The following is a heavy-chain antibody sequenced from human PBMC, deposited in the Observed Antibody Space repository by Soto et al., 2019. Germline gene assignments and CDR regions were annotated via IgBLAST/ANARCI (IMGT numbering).Heavy chain of an antibody. D-gene: IGHD5-18*01. V-gene: IGHV3-30-3*01. CDR1: GFTFSSYA. Sequence: GSLRLSCAASGFTFSSYAMHWVRQAPGKGLEWVAVISYDGSNKYYADSVKGRFTISRDNSKNTLYLQMNSLRAEDTAVYYCARDVDTAMVPNTRYYYGMDVWGQGTTVTVSS. J-gene: IGHJ6*02. CDR3: ARDVDTAMVPNTRYYYGMDV. CDR2: ISYDGSNK.